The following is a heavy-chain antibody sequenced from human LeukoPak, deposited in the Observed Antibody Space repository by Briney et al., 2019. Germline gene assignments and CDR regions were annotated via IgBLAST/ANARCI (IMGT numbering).Heavy chain of an antibody. CDR3: AKSRGSGSKMARGVNFDY. Sequence: GALRLSCAAPGFTFSSYAMHWVRQAPGKGLEWVAVISYDGSNKYYADSVKGRFTISRDNSKNTLYLQMNSLRADDTAVYYCAKSRGSGSKMARGVNFDYWGQGTLVTVSS. V-gene: IGHV3-30*04. J-gene: IGHJ4*02. D-gene: IGHD3-10*01. CDR1: GFTFSSYA. CDR2: ISYDGSNK.